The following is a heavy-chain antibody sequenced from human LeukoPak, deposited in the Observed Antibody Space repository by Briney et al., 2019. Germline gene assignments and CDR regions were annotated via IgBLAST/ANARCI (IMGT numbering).Heavy chain of an antibody. J-gene: IGHJ4*02. Sequence: PGGSLRLSCTASGFTFSTYWMSWVRQAPGKGLECVASIEQDGSEKEYVDSVKGRFTISRDNAKNSLYLQMISLRAEDTAVYYCARWRGAQSEFEYWGQGTLVTVSS. CDR2: IEQDGSEK. D-gene: IGHD3-3*01. CDR1: GFTFSTYW. V-gene: IGHV3-7*01. CDR3: ARWRGAQSEFEY.